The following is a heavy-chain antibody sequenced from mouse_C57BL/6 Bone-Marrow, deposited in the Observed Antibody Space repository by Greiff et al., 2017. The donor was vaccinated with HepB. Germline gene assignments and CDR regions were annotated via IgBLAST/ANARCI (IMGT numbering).Heavy chain of an antibody. CDR3: ARDHYYGSSYDWYFDV. CDR1: GFTFSSYA. D-gene: IGHD1-1*01. J-gene: IGHJ1*03. V-gene: IGHV5-4*01. CDR2: ISDGGSYT. Sequence: EVKVVESGGGLVKPGGSLKLSCAASGFTFSSYAMSWVRQTPEKRLEWVATISDGGSYTYYPDNVKGRFTISRDNAKNNLYLQMSHLKSEDTAMYYCARDHYYGSSYDWYFDVWGTGTTVTVSS.